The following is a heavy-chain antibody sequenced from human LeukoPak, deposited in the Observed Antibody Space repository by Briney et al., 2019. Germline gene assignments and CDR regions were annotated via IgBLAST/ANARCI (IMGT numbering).Heavy chain of an antibody. CDR2: IYTRGST. CDR3: ARHEYSGSYYGLSWFDP. D-gene: IGHD1-26*01. CDR1: GGSISSGSYY. J-gene: IGHJ5*02. V-gene: IGHV4-61*02. Sequence: PSETLSLTCTVSGGSISSGSYYWSWIRQPAGKGLEWIGRIYTRGSTNYNPSLKSRVTISVDTSKNQLSLKLSSLTAADTAVYYCARHEYSGSYYGLSWFDPWGQGTLVTVSS.